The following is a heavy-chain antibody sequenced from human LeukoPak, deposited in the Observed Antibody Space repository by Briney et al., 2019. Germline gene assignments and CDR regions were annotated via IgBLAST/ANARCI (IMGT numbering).Heavy chain of an antibody. CDR3: SRALPNNYAGDC. CDR2: ISKDETDT. CDR1: GFTFSAYL. D-gene: IGHD1-1*01. Sequence: PGGSLRLSCAASGFTFSAYLMHWVRQAPGKGLEWVSRISKDETDTTYADSVKGRFTISRDNAKNTLFLQMDSLRAEDTAVYYCSRALPNNYAGDCWGQGTLVTVSS. V-gene: IGHV3-74*01. J-gene: IGHJ4*02.